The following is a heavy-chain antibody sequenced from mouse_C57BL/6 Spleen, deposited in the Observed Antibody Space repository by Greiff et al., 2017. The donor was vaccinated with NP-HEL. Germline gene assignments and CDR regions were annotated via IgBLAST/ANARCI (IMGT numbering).Heavy chain of an antibody. Sequence: EVNVVESGGGLVKPGGSLTLSCAASGFTFSDYGMHWVRQAPEKGLEWVAYISSGSSTIYYADTVKGRFTISRANAKNTLFLQMTSLRSEDTAMYYCASPIITTVGAFDYWGQGTTLTVSS. CDR3: ASPIITTVGAFDY. CDR2: ISSGSSTI. D-gene: IGHD1-1*01. J-gene: IGHJ2*01. CDR1: GFTFSDYG. V-gene: IGHV5-17*01.